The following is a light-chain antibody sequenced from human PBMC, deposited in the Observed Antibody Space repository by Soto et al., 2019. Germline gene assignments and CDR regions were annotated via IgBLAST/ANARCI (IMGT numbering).Light chain of an antibody. V-gene: IGLV2-14*03. Sequence: QSVLTQPASVSVSTGQSITISCTGTSSDIGGYNYVSWYQQHPGKAPKLMIYDVSDRPSGVSNRFSASKSGNTASLTISGLQAEDEADYYCSSYTSRNTEVFGTGTKVT. J-gene: IGLJ1*01. CDR3: SSYTSRNTEV. CDR1: SSDIGGYNY. CDR2: DVS.